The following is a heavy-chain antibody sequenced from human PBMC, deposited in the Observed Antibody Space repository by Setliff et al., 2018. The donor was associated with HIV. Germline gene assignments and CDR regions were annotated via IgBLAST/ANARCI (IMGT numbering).Heavy chain of an antibody. CDR3: ASAGSGTRAPPRY. Sequence: SETLSLTCTVSGGSISRYYWGWIRQPPGEGLEWIGYIFYSGSTNYNPSLKSRVTIALDTSKNQFSLTLTSVTAADTAVYYCASAGSGTRAPPRYWGQGTLVTVSS. CDR2: IFYSGST. V-gene: IGHV4-59*01. CDR1: GGSISRYY. D-gene: IGHD1-1*01. J-gene: IGHJ4*02.